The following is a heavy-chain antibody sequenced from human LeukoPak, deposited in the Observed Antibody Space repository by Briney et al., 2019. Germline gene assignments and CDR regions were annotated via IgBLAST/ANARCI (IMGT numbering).Heavy chain of an antibody. J-gene: IGHJ4*02. D-gene: IGHD3-22*01. CDR3: ARSLAITMIVVDKGFDY. V-gene: IGHV1-2*02. CDR1: GYTFTGYY. CDR2: INPNSGGT. Sequence: ASVKVSCKASGYTFTGYYMHWVRQAPGQGLEWMGWINPNSGGTNYAQKFQGRVTMTRDTSISTAYMELSRLRSDDTAVYYCARSLAITMIVVDKGFDYWGQGTLVTVSS.